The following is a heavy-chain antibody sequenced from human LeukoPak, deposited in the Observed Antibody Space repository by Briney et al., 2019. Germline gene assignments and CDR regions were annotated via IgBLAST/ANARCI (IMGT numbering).Heavy chain of an antibody. CDR2: INYSGST. CDR3: ARAGMVRGVTVSLYFDY. Sequence: SETLSLTCTVSGGSISTYYWSWIRQPPGKGLEWIGYINYSGSTNYNPSLKSRVIISVDTSKNQFSLKLNSVTAADTAVYYCARAGMVRGVTVSLYFDYWGQGTLVTVSA. V-gene: IGHV4-59*13. D-gene: IGHD3-10*01. CDR1: GGSISTYY. J-gene: IGHJ4*02.